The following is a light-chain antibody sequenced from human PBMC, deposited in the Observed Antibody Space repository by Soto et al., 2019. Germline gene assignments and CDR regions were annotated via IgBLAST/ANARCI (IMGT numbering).Light chain of an antibody. CDR2: EFS. CDR1: SSDVGGYNY. Sequence: QSALTQPPSASGSPGQAVTISCTGTSSDVGGYNYVSWYQHHPGKAPKRMIYEFSKRPSGVPDRFSGSKSVNTASLTVSGLQAEDEADYYCSSYAGSNNVVFGGGTKVTVL. J-gene: IGLJ2*01. V-gene: IGLV2-8*01. CDR3: SSYAGSNNVV.